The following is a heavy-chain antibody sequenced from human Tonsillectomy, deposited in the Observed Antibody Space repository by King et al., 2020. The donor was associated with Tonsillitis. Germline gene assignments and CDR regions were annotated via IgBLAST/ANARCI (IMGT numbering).Heavy chain of an antibody. V-gene: IGHV3-48*01. D-gene: IGHD2-2*01. CDR1: GFTFRSYS. CDR3: ARDAYCSSISCYRHFDY. CDR2: ISGISNNI. J-gene: IGHJ4*02. Sequence: VQLVESGGGLVQPGGSLRLSCAASGFTFRSYSMNLVRQAPGKGLELGAYISGISNNIHYADSVKGRFTISRDNAKNSLYLQMNSLRAEDTAVYFCARDAYCSSISCYRHFDYWGQGTLVTVSS.